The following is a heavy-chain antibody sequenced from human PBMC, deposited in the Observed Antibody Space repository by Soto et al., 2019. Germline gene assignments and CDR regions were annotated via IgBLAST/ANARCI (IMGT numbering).Heavy chain of an antibody. CDR2: ISAYNGNT. CDR1: GYTFTSYG. CDR3: ARVDPIVATTSFDY. D-gene: IGHD5-12*01. Sequence: ASVKVSCKASGYTFTSYGISWVRQAPGQGIEWMGWISAYNGNTNYAQKLQGRVTMTTDTSTSTAYMELRSLRSDDTAVYYCARVDPIVATTSFDYWGQGTLVTVSS. J-gene: IGHJ4*02. V-gene: IGHV1-18*01.